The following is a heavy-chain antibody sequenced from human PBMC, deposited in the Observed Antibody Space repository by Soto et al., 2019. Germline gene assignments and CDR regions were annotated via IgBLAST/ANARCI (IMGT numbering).Heavy chain of an antibody. CDR1: GYSFTSYW. V-gene: IGHV5-51*01. D-gene: IGHD6-6*01. CDR3: VTGSSRYYYYYGMDV. CDR2: IYPGDSDT. Sequence: GESLKISCKGSGYSFTSYWIGWVRQMPGKGLEWMGIIYPGDSDTRYSPSFHGQVTISADKSISTAYLQWSSLKASDAAMYYCVTGSSRYYYYYGMDVGGQGTTVTVAS. J-gene: IGHJ6*02.